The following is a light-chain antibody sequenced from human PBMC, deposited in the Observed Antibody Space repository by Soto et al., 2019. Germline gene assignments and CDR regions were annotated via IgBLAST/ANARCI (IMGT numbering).Light chain of an antibody. CDR3: SAYAGGNIVL. CDR2: EVD. V-gene: IGLV2-8*01. Sequence: QSALTQPPSASGSPGQSVTISCSGTGGDIGRYDFVSWYQQYPGKVPKLLIYEVDKRPSGVPDRFSGSKSGDRASLTVSGLRPEDEADYYCSAYAGGNIVLFGGGTKLTVL. CDR1: GGDIGRYDF. J-gene: IGLJ2*01.